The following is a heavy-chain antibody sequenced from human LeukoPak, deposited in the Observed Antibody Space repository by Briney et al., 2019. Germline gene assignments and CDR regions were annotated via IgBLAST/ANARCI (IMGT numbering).Heavy chain of an antibody. D-gene: IGHD3-9*01. Sequence: ASVRVSCKASGYTFTSYGISWVRQAPGQVLEWMGWISAYNGNTNYAQKLQGRVTMTTDTSTSTAYMELRSLRSDDTAVYYCAIVRVLVFLLVLLGDYWGQGTLVTVSS. CDR3: AIVRVLVFLLVLLGDY. CDR1: GYTFTSYG. V-gene: IGHV1-18*01. CDR2: ISAYNGNT. J-gene: IGHJ4*02.